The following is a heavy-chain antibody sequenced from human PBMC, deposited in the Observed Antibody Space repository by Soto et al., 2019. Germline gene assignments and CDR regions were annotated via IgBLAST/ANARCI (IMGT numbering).Heavy chain of an antibody. J-gene: IGHJ5*02. CDR3: ARHRGPMVRGVISNWFDP. Sequence: NPSETLSLTCTVSGGSIRNVYWSWIRQPPGKGLEWIGFIYHSGNTKYNPSLKSRVTISIDTSNNQFSLKLSSVTAADTAVYYCARHRGPMVRGVISNWFDPWGQGTLVTVSS. CDR1: GGSIRNVY. D-gene: IGHD3-10*01. V-gene: IGHV4-59*08. CDR2: IYHSGNT.